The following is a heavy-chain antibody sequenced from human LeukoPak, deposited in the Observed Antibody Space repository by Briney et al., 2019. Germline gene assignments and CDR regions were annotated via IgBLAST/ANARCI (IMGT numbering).Heavy chain of an antibody. V-gene: IGHV4-59*01. CDR2: IYYSGST. CDR3: ASSYYDVLTGSTLEMDL. J-gene: IGHJ6*01. Sequence: SETLSHTCTVSGGSIRSYYWSWIRQPPGKGLEWIGHIYYSGSTNYSPSLKSRVTMSVDTSKNQFSLKLSSVTAADTAVYYCASSYYDVLTGSTLEMDLWGKGTTVTVSP. D-gene: IGHD3-9*01. CDR1: GGSIRSYY.